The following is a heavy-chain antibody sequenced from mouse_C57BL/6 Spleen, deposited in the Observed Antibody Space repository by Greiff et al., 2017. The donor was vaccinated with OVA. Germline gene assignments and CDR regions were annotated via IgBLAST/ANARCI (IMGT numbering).Heavy chain of an antibody. Sequence: QVQLQQSGAELMKPGASVKLSCKATGYTFTGYWIEWVKQRPGHGLEWIGEILPGSGSTNYNEKFKGKATFTADTSSNTTYKQLSSLTTEDSAIYYWARSPLYCSNSAWFAYWGQGTLVTVSA. J-gene: IGHJ3*01. CDR1: GYTFTGYW. V-gene: IGHV1-9*01. CDR2: ILPGSGST. CDR3: ARSPLYCSNSAWFAY. D-gene: IGHD2-5*01.